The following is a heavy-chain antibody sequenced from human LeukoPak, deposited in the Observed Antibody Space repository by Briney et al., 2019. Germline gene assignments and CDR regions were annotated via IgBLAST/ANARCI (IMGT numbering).Heavy chain of an antibody. CDR2: ISYDGSNK. Sequence: GRSLRLSCAASGFTFSSYGMRWVRQAPGKGLEWVAAISYDGSNKYYADSVKGRFTISRDNSKNTLYLQMNSLRAEDTAVYYCAKDPNWGSYRLSYIDHWGQGTLVTVSS. V-gene: IGHV3-30*18. J-gene: IGHJ4*02. D-gene: IGHD3-16*02. CDR1: GFTFSSYG. CDR3: AKDPNWGSYRLSYIDH.